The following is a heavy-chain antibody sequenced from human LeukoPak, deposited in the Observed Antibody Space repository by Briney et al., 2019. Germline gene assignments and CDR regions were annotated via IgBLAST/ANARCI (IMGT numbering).Heavy chain of an antibody. CDR3: AKVMGSGQWLVEREDFDI. J-gene: IGHJ3*02. V-gene: IGHV1-2*02. Sequence: ASVKVSCKASGYTFTGYYIHWVRQAPGQGLEWMGWINPNSGGTNYAQKFQGRVTITRDTSISTAYMELSRLRSDDTAVYYCAKVMGSGQWLVEREDFDIWGQGTMVTVSS. D-gene: IGHD6-19*01. CDR1: GYTFTGYY. CDR2: INPNSGGT.